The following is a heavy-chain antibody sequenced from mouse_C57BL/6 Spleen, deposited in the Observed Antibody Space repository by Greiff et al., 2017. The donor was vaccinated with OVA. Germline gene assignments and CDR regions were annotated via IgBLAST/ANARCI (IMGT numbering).Heavy chain of an antibody. V-gene: IGHV5-4*01. D-gene: IGHD2-3*01. CDR3: ARDEMISLYLDY. CDR1: GFTFSSYA. CDR2: ISDGGSYT. Sequence: DVKLVESGGGLVKPGGSLKLSCAASGFTFSSYAMSWVRQTPEKRLEWVATISDGGSYTYYPDNVKGRFTISRDNAKNNLYLQMSHLKSEDTAMYYCARDEMISLYLDYWGQGTTLTVSS. J-gene: IGHJ2*01.